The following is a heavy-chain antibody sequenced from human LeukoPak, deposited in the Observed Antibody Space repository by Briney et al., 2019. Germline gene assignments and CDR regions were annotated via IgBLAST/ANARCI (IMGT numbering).Heavy chain of an antibody. CDR2: ISAHNGNT. CDR1: GYTFTSYG. CDR3: ARDLRRQWLAHYGMDV. J-gene: IGHJ6*02. Sequence: ASVKVSCKASGYTFTSYGISWVRQAPGQGLEWMGWISAHNGNTDYAQKLQGRVTMTTDTSTSTAYTELRSLRSDDTAVYYCARDLRRQWLAHYGMDVWGQGTTVTVSS. D-gene: IGHD6-19*01. V-gene: IGHV1-18*01.